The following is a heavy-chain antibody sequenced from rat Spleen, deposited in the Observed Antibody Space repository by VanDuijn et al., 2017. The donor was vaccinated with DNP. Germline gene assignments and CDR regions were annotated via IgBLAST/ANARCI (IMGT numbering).Heavy chain of an antibody. J-gene: IGHJ2*01. V-gene: IGHV5S10*01. CDR1: GFTFSDYH. CDR3: ATGGSPYYFDY. D-gene: IGHD5-1*01. Sequence: EVQLVESGGGLVQPGRSLKLSCVASGFTFSDYHMAWVRQAPKKGLEWVATIFYDDTRTYYRDSVKGRFAISRDNAKSTLYLHMDSLRSEDTATYYCATGGSPYYFDYWGQGVMVTVSS. CDR2: IFYDDTRT.